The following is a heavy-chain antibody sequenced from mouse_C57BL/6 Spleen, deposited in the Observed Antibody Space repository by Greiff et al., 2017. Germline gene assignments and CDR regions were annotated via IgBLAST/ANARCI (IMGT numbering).Heavy chain of an antibody. CDR2: IDPENGDT. Sequence: EVKLVESGAELVRPGASVKLSCTASGFNIKDDYMHWVKQRPEQGLEWIGWIDPENGDTEYASKFQGKATITADTSSNTAYLQLSSLTSEDTAVYYCTTGGGYYYWGQGTTLTVSS. CDR1: GFNIKDDY. CDR3: TTGGGYYY. V-gene: IGHV14-4*01. D-gene: IGHD1-1*02. J-gene: IGHJ2*01.